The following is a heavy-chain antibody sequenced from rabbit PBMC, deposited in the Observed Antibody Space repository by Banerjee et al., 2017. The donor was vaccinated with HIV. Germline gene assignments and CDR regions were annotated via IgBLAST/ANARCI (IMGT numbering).Heavy chain of an antibody. CDR2: IITNNVNT. V-gene: IGHV1S40*01. CDR1: GIDFSSYYY. J-gene: IGHJ4*01. D-gene: IGHD4-1*01. CDR3: ARGRVAGLLLDL. Sequence: QSLEESGGDLVKPGASLTLTCTASGIDFSSYYYMCWVRQAPGKGLEWIACIITNNVNTYHASWAKGRFTISKTSSTTVTLQMTSLTAADTATYFCARGRVAGLLLDLWGPGTLVTVS.